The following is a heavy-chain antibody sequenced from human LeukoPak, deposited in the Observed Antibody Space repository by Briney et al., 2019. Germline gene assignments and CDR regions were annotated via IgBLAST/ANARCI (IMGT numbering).Heavy chain of an antibody. CDR1: GGSFSGYY. CDR2: INHSGST. D-gene: IGHD6-13*01. Sequence: SETLSLTCAVYGGSFSGYYWSWIRQPPGKGLEWIGEINHSGSTNYNPSLKSRVTISVDTSKNQFSLKLSSVTAADTAVYYCARGVAAAGTHHYYYYGMDVWGQGTTVTVSS. CDR3: ARGVAAAGTHHYYYYGMDV. V-gene: IGHV4-34*01. J-gene: IGHJ6*02.